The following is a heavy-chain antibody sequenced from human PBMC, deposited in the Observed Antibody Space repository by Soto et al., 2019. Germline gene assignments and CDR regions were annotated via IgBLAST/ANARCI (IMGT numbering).Heavy chain of an antibody. D-gene: IGHD3-3*01. CDR3: ARERNKRYDFWSSYHPVDY. CDR1: GYTFTSYA. J-gene: IGHJ4*02. CDR2: INAGNGNT. Sequence: VKVSCKASGYTFTSYAMHWVRQAPGQRLEWMGWINAGNGNTKYSQKFQGRVTITRDTSASTAYMELSSLRSEDTAVYYCARERNKRYDFWSSYHPVDYWGQGTLVTVSS. V-gene: IGHV1-3*01.